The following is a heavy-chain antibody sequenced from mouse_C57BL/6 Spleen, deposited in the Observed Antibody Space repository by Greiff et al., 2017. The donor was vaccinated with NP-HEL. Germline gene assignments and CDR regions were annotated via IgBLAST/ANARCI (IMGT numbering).Heavy chain of an antibody. CDR2: IYPGDGDT. V-gene: IGHV1-80*01. J-gene: IGHJ1*03. Sequence: QVQLQQSGAELVKPGASVKISCKASGYAFSSYWMNWVKQRPGKGLEWIGQIYPGDGDTNYNGKFKGKATLTADKSSSTAYMQLSSLTSEDSAVYFCARSGMITPYWYFDVWGTGTTVTVSS. CDR1: GYAFSSYW. D-gene: IGHD2-4*01. CDR3: ARSGMITPYWYFDV.